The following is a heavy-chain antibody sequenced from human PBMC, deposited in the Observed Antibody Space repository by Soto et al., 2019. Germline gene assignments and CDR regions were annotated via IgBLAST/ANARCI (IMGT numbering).Heavy chain of an antibody. J-gene: IGHJ6*02. V-gene: IGHV3-23*04. CDR1: GFTFSSYA. D-gene: IGHD1-26*01. Sequence: EVQLVESGGGLVQPGGSLRLSCAASGFTFSSYAMSWVRQAPGKGLEWVSAISGSGGSTYYADSVKGRFTISRDNSKDTLYLQMHRLRVEDTAVYYCAKWGGAPTSYYYGMDVWGQGTTVTVSS. CDR2: ISGSGGST. CDR3: AKWGGAPTSYYYGMDV.